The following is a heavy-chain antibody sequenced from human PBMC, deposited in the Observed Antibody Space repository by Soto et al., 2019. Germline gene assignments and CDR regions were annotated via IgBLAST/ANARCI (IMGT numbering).Heavy chain of an antibody. CDR3: ARDSSGYYWYNWFDP. J-gene: IGHJ5*02. D-gene: IGHD3-22*01. CDR1: GYTFTGYY. CDR2: INPNSGGT. Sequence: ASVKVSCKASGYTFTGYYMHWVRQAPGQGLEWMGWINPNSGGTNYAQKFQGRVTMTRDTSISTAYMELSRLRSDDTAVYYCARDSSGYYWYNWFDPWGQGTLVTVSS. V-gene: IGHV1-2*02.